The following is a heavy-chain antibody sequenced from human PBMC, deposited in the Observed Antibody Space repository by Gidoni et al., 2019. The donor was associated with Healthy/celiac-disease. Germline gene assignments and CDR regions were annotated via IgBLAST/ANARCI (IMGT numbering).Heavy chain of an antibody. D-gene: IGHD2-2*01. CDR1: GGTFSSYA. J-gene: IGHJ6*02. Sequence: QVQLVQSGAEVKKPGSSVKASCKASGGTFSSYAISWVRQAPGQGLEWMGGISPIFGTANYAQKFQGRVTITADESTSTAYMELSSLRSEDTAVYYCARDCSSTSCYDSPYYGMDVWGQGTTVTVSS. CDR2: ISPIFGTA. CDR3: ARDCSSTSCYDSPYYGMDV. V-gene: IGHV1-69*01.